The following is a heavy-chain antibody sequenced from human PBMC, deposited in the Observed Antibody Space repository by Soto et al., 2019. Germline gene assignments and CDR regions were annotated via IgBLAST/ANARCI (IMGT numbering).Heavy chain of an antibody. CDR3: ARETSGPHSEPNYFDY. V-gene: IGHV1-3*01. CDR2: INAGNGVT. J-gene: IGHJ4*02. D-gene: IGHD1-26*01. CDR1: GYTFTRYA. Sequence: GASVKVSCKASGYTFTRYAIHWVRQAPGQRPEWMGWINAGNGVTKYSQNFQGRVTITRDTSASTAYMELSSLRYEDTAVYYCARETSGPHSEPNYFDYWGQGTLVTVSS.